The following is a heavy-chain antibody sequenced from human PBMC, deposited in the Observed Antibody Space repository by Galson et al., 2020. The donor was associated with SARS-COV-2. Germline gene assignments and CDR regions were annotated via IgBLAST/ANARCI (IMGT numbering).Heavy chain of an antibody. CDR2: IWYDGSNK. CDR3: ARDSYYYGSGSRTQAPYYYYYGMDV. Sequence: GGSLRLSCAASGFTFSSYGMHWVRQAPGKGLEWVAVIWYDGSNKYYADSVKGRFTISRDNSKNTLYLQMNSLRAEDTAVYYCARDSYYYGSGSRTQAPYYYYYGMDVWGQGTTVTVSS. D-gene: IGHD3-10*01. J-gene: IGHJ6*02. V-gene: IGHV3-33*01. CDR1: GFTFSSYG.